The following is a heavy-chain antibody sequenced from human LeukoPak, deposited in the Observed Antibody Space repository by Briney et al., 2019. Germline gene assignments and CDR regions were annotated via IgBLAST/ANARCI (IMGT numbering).Heavy chain of an antibody. D-gene: IGHD2-15*01. CDR2: IYSGGST. Sequence: QXXGKXLEWXSVIYSGGSTYYADSVKGRFTISRDNSKNTLYLQMNSLRAEDTAVYYCARSGLTCSGGSCYGDDYWGQGTLVTVSS. V-gene: IGHV3-53*01. CDR3: ARSGLTCSGGSCYGDDY. J-gene: IGHJ4*02.